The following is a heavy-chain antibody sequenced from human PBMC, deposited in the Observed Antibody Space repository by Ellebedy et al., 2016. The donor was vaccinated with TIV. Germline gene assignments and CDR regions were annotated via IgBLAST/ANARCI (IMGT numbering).Heavy chain of an antibody. CDR2: INPILGIA. Sequence: AASVKVSCKASGGTFSSYGISWVRQAPGQGLEWLGSINPILGIATYAQKFQGRVTITADKSTSTDHMELSSLRSEDTAVYYCAADYGDYVIENWGQGTLITVSS. D-gene: IGHD4-17*01. CDR1: GGTFSSYG. J-gene: IGHJ4*02. V-gene: IGHV1-69*04. CDR3: AADYGDYVIEN.